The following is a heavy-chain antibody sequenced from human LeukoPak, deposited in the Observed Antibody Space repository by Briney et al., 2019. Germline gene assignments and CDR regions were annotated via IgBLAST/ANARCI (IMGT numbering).Heavy chain of an antibody. V-gene: IGHV3-64*02. D-gene: IGHD3-10*01. J-gene: IGHJ5*02. CDR3: ATIAYGSGTYGIDP. CDR2: ISHTGDST. CDR1: GLSLSSSA. Sequence: PGGSLRLSCAASGLSLSSSAMHWVRQAPGRGLEHVSAISHTGDSTYYGDSVRGRFTISRDNAKNSLYLQMDSLRDEDTAVYYCATIAYGSGTYGIDPWGQGTLVTVSS.